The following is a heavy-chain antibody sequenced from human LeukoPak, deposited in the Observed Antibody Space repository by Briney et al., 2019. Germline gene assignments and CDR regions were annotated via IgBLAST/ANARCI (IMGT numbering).Heavy chain of an antibody. CDR2: ISGSGGST. J-gene: IGHJ6*03. Sequence: PGGSLRLSCAASGFTFSSYAMSWVRQAPGKGLEWVSAISGSGGSTYYADSVKGRFTISRDNSKNTLYLQMNSLRAEDTAVYYCAKVGGSGWWSEGQYYMDVWGKGTTVTVSS. CDR1: GFTFSSYA. D-gene: IGHD6-19*01. CDR3: AKVGGSGWWSEGQYYMDV. V-gene: IGHV3-23*01.